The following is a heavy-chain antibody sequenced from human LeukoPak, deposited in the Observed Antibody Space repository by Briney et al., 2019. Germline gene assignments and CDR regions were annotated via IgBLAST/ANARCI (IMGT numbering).Heavy chain of an antibody. D-gene: IGHD3-22*01. J-gene: IGHJ4*02. CDR2: IRTDGSRT. V-gene: IGHV3-74*01. CDR3: ARDDHYDSSGYYYGPFDY. Sequence: PGGSLRLSCAASGFTFSSFRMHWVRQAPGKGLVWVSRIRTDGSRTAYADSVKGRFTISRDNAKNTLYLQMNSLTADDTAVYYCARDDHYDSSGYYYGPFDYWGQGTLVTVSS. CDR1: GFTFSSFR.